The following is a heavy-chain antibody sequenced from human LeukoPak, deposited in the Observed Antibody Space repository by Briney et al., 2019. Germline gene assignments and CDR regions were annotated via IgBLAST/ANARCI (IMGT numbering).Heavy chain of an antibody. CDR3: ARADLYNWNYGPSGWFDP. D-gene: IGHD1-7*01. CDR1: GDSVSSNSAA. Sequence: SQTLSLTCAISGDSVSSNSAAWNWIRQSPSRGLEWLGRTYYRSKWYNDYAVSVKSRITINPDTSKNQFSLQPDSVTPEDTAVYYCARADLYNWNYGPSGWFDPWGQGTLVTVSS. V-gene: IGHV6-1*01. CDR2: TYYRSKWYN. J-gene: IGHJ5*02.